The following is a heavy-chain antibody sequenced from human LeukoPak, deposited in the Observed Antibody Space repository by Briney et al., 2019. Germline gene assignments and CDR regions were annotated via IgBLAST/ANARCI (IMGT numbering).Heavy chain of an antibody. J-gene: IGHJ3*02. Sequence: SETLSLTCAVSGGSISSGGYSWSWIRQPPGKGWDGFGYIYDSGSTYYNPSLRSRVTISVDTSKNQFSLKLSSVTAADTAVYCCARRRVVVASTDGASGAFDIWGQGTMVTVSS. CDR3: ARRRVVVASTDGASGAFDI. D-gene: IGHD2-15*01. CDR2: IYDSGST. V-gene: IGHV4-30-2*05. CDR1: GGSISSGGYS.